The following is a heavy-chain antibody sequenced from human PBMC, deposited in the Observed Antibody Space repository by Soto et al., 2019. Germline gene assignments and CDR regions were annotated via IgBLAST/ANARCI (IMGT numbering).Heavy chain of an antibody. D-gene: IGHD3-22*01. CDR2: IIPIFGTA. CDR3: ARPHYDSSGYYYASPFDY. J-gene: IGHJ4*02. V-gene: IGHV1-69*13. CDR1: GGTFGSYA. Sequence: SVKVSCKASGGTFGSYAISWVRQAPGQGLEWMGGIIPIFGTANYAQKFQGRVTITADESTSTAYMELSSLRSEDTAVYYCARPHYDSSGYYYASPFDYWGQGTLVTVSS.